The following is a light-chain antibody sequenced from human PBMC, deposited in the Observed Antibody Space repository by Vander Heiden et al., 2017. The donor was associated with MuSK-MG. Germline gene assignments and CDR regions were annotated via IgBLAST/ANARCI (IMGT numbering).Light chain of an antibody. CDR1: QSISSW. CDR3: QQDNSYFT. CDR2: DAS. V-gene: IGKV1-5*01. Sequence: DIQITQSPSTLSASVGDRVTITCRASQSISSWLAWYQQKPGKAPKLLIYDASSLESGVPSRFRGSGSGTEFTLTSSSLQPDDFATYYCQQDNSYFTFGPGTKLEIK. J-gene: IGKJ2*01.